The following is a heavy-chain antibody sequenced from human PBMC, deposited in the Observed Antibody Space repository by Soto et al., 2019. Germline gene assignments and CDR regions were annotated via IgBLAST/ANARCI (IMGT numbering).Heavy chain of an antibody. CDR1: GDSISGGASF. V-gene: IGHV4-30-4*01. CDR3: AGVRSSYGSVNDAFAI. CDR2: VYYSGSS. D-gene: IGHD5-18*01. J-gene: IGHJ3*02. Sequence: PSETLSLTCTVSGDSISGGASFWSWIRQPPGKGLDWLANVYYSGSSYYNPSLKSRLTISVDTTKNQFSLQLKSMTAADTAVYYCAGVRSSYGSVNDAFAIWGQGTMVTVSS.